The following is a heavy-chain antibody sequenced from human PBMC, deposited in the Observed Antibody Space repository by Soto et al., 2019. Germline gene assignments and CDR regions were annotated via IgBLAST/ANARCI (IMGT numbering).Heavy chain of an antibody. Sequence: GGSLRLSCAASGFTFSSYGMHWVRQAPGKGLEWVAVISYDGSNKYYADSVKGRFTISRDNSKNTLYLQMNSLRAEDTAVYYCAKSGPNYYDSSGYYLETRSGDYWGQGTLVTVSS. CDR1: GFTFSSYG. CDR3: AKSGPNYYDSSGYYLETRSGDY. J-gene: IGHJ4*02. D-gene: IGHD3-22*01. CDR2: ISYDGSNK. V-gene: IGHV3-30*18.